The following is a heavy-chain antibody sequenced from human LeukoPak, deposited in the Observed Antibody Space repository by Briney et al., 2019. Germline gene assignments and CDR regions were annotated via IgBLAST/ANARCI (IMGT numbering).Heavy chain of an antibody. Sequence: GGSLRLSCAASGFTFSDYYMSWIRQAPGKGLEWVSYISSSSSTIYYADSVKGRFTISRDNAKNSLYLQMNSLRAEDTAVYYCARLSGTTTFYFDYWGQGTLVTVSS. CDR2: ISSSSSTI. D-gene: IGHD1-7*01. CDR1: GFTFSDYY. CDR3: ARLSGTTTFYFDY. J-gene: IGHJ4*02. V-gene: IGHV3-11*04.